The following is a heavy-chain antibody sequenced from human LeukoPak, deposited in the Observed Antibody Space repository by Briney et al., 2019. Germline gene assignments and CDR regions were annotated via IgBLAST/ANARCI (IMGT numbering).Heavy chain of an antibody. V-gene: IGHV1-24*01. J-gene: IGHJ1*01. D-gene: IGHD2-15*01. CDR2: FDPEDDEI. Sequence: ASVKVSCKVSGYTLTELLIHWVRQAPGEGLEWMGGFDPEDDEIIYAQNFQGRVIMTEDASTDTAFMELRSLRSDDTAVIYCATSHRAGLLGYGQFQHWGQGTLVTVSS. CDR3: ATSHRAGLLGYGQFQH. CDR1: GYTLTELL.